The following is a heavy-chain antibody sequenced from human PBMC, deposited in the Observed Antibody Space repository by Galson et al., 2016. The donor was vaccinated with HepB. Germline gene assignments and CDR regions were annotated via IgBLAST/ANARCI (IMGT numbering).Heavy chain of an antibody. CDR2: VFHSGSS. CDR1: GGSISSSNW. V-gene: IGHV4-4*02. D-gene: IGHD3-10*01. Sequence: SETLSLTCAVSGGSISSSNWWSWVRQPPGKGLEWIGEVFHSGSSNYNPSLKSRVTLSVDKSKNYFSLNLNSVTAADTAIYYCARAATPYGSGSYYSPWGQGTLVTVSS. CDR3: ARAATPYGSGSYYSP. J-gene: IGHJ5*02.